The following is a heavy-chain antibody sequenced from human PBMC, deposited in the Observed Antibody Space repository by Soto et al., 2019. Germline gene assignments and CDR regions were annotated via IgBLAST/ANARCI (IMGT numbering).Heavy chain of an antibody. V-gene: IGHV3-23*01. CDR2: ITTSDDIT. D-gene: IGHD2-15*01. Sequence: EVQLFESGGGLVEPGESLRLSCAASGFVFKDFAMSWVRQAPGKGLEWVSTITTSDDITYSADSVRGRFTISRDNSANTLFLPMSSLRGDETATYYCTKGDLSGNFDPSAGYSTPDHWGQGTLVTVSS. J-gene: IGHJ5*02. CDR3: TKGDLSGNFDPSAGYSTPDH. CDR1: GFVFKDFA.